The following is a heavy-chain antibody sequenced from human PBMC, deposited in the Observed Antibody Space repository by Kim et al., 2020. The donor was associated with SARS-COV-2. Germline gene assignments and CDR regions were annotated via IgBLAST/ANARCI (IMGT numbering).Heavy chain of an antibody. V-gene: IGHV3-11*05. CDR3: ARDGYDYVWGSYRDYYYYYGRDV. CDR2: ISSSSSYT. D-gene: IGHD3-16*02. J-gene: IGHJ6*02. CDR1: GFTFSDYY. Sequence: GGSLRLSCAASGFTFSDYYMTWIRQAPGKGLEWVSYISSSSSYTNYADSVKGRFTISRDNAKNSLYLQMNSLRAEDTAVYYCARDGYDYVWGSYRDYYYYYGRDVGGRGTTGSVS.